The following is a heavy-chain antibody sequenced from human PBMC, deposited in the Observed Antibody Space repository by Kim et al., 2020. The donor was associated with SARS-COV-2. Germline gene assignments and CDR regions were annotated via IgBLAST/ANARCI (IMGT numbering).Heavy chain of an antibody. J-gene: IGHJ6*02. Sequence: YAASVKGRFTISRDDSKNTAYLQMNSLKTEDTAVDYCTSYGDYYYYGMDVWGQGTTVTVSS. D-gene: IGHD4-17*01. CDR3: TSYGDYYYYGMDV. V-gene: IGHV3-73*01.